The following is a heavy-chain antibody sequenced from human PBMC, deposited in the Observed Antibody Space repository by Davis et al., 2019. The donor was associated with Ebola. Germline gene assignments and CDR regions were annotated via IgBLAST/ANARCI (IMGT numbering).Heavy chain of an antibody. CDR1: GESFSAYY. J-gene: IGHJ4*02. CDR3: ARDRGYYYDSGGYYASYYFDY. Sequence: PSETLSLTCAVYGESFSAYYWNWIRQSPGKGLEWIGEIHHSGSTNSNPSLKSRVTISIDSSKNQFSLKLSSVTAADTAVYYCARDRGYYYDSGGYYASYYFDYWGQGTLVTVSS. CDR2: IHHSGST. V-gene: IGHV4-34*01. D-gene: IGHD3-22*01.